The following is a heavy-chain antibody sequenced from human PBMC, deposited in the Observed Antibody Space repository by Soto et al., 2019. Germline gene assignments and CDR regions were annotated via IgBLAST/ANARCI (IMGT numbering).Heavy chain of an antibody. V-gene: IGHV3-11*01. CDR1: GLTFSDCY. J-gene: IGHJ6*02. Sequence: QVQLVESGGGLVKPGGALRLSCAASGLTFSDCYMNWIRQAPGKGLEWVSYISSSGSSINYAGSVKGRLTISRDNAKNSLYQQMNSLRAEDTAMYYCARVRFGEWGYAMDVWGQGNTVTVSS. CDR2: ISSSGSSI. D-gene: IGHD3-10*01. CDR3: ARVRFGEWGYAMDV.